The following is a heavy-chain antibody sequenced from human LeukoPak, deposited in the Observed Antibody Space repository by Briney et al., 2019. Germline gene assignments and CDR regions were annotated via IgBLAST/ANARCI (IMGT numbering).Heavy chain of an antibody. CDR1: GFIFSSSV. J-gene: IGHJ5*02. V-gene: IGHV3-30*02. CDR3: VQHRGIEGPMT. Sequence: PGGSLGLSCVASGFIFSSSVMHWVRQAPGKALEWVAVIRFYGSDEEYADSVKGRFTISRDNSKSTLYLHMDSLRAEDTATYYCVQHRGIEGPMTWGQGTLVTVSS. CDR2: IRFYGSDE. D-gene: IGHD3-22*01.